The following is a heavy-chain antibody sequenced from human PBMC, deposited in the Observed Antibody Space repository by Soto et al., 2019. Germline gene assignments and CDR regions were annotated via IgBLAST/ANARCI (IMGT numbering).Heavy chain of an antibody. CDR3: ADSWLPTSY. CDR2: ISPDGSTT. D-gene: IGHD5-12*01. V-gene: IGHV3-74*01. CDR1: GFTFSNFW. J-gene: IGHJ4*02. Sequence: GRSLRLSCAASGFTFSNFWLNCVRQAPGKGLVWVSRISPDGSTTSYADSVKGRFTISRDNAKSTLYLQMNSLRAEDTAVYYCADSWLPTSYWGLGNMVTVAS.